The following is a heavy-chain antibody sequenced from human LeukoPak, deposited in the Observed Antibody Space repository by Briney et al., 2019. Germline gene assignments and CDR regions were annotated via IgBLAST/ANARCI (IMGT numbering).Heavy chain of an antibody. V-gene: IGHV4-39*01. D-gene: IGHD5-18*01. CDR2: IYYSGSA. Sequence: PSETLSLTCNVSGGSINSGSYYWGWIRQTPGKGLEWIGSIYYSGSAYFNPSLKSRVTMSVDTSKNQFSLKLSSVTAADTAVYFCARIENTYGRKFDYWGQAILVTVSS. CDR1: GGSINSGSYY. CDR3: ARIENTYGRKFDY. J-gene: IGHJ4*02.